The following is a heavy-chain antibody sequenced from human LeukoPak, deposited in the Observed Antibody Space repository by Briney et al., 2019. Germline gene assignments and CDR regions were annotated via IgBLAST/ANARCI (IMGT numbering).Heavy chain of an antibody. CDR2: ISSSSSYI. J-gene: IGHJ3*02. CDR1: GFTFSSYS. CDR3: ARDGDYGDYVFSTWWTVSFDI. D-gene: IGHD4-17*01. Sequence: GGSLRLSCAASGFTFSSYSMNWVRQAPGKGLEWVSSISSSSSYIYYADSVKGRFTISRDNAKNSLYLQMNSLRAGDTAVYYCARDGDYGDYVFSTWWTVSFDIWGQGTMVTVSS. V-gene: IGHV3-21*01.